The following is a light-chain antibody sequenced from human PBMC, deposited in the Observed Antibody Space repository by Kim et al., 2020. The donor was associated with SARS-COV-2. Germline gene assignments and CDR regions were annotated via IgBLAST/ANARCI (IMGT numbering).Light chain of an antibody. J-gene: IGKJ2*01. V-gene: IGKV1-39*01. Sequence: DIQMTQSPSSLSAVVGDRVTITCRASQRISTYSNWYQQKPGEAPKLLIYAASSLQSGVPSRFSGSGSGTDFTLTISSLQPEDFATYYCQQSYSAPYTFAQGTKLEI. CDR3: QQSYSAPYT. CDR2: AAS. CDR1: QRISTY.